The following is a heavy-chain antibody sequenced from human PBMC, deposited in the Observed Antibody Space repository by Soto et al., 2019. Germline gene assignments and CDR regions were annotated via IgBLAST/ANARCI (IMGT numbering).Heavy chain of an antibody. CDR1: GFTFSSYG. V-gene: IGHV3-30*18. Sequence: QVQLVESGGGVVQPGRSLRLSCAASGFTFSSYGMHWVRQAPGKGLEWVAVISYDGTNKYYADSVKGRFIISRDNSKNTLYLQMNSLRAEDTAVYYCAKDCVAGYGMDVWGQGTTVTVSS. CDR2: ISYDGTNK. CDR3: AKDCVAGYGMDV. D-gene: IGHD6-19*01. J-gene: IGHJ6*02.